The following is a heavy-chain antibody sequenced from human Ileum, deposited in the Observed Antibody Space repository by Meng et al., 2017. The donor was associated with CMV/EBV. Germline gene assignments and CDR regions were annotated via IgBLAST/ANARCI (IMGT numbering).Heavy chain of an antibody. CDR3: ARPPGSIVGPTLYLEYFHH. J-gene: IGHJ1*01. CDR1: GYTFTNYY. Sequence: ASVKVSCKAFGYTFTNYYVHWVRQAPGQGLEWLGIINPSNGEISYAQRFHGRVTLTRETSTSTVYMELKSLTSEDTAVYYCARPPGSIVGPTLYLEYFHHWGQGTLVTVSS. D-gene: IGHD1-26*01. V-gene: IGHV1-46*01. CDR2: INPSNGEI.